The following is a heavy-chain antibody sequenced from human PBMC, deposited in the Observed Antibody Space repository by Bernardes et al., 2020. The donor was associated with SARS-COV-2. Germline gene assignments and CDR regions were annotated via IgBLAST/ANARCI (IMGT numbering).Heavy chain of an antibody. V-gene: IGHV3-23*01. CDR3: AKRGGYSFDY. J-gene: IGHJ4*02. CDR1: GFTFSSSA. CDR2: IIGSGTNT. Sequence: GGSLRLSCAASGFTFSSSAMSWVLQAPGKGLEWVSLIIGSGTNTFYADSVKGRFTISRDNSKNTLYLQVNSLRAEDTAVYYCAKRGGYSFDYWGQGTLVTVSS. D-gene: IGHD3-16*01.